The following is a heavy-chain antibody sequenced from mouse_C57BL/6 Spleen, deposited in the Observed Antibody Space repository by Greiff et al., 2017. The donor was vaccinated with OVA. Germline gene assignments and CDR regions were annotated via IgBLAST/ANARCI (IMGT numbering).Heavy chain of an antibody. V-gene: IGHV6-3*01. J-gene: IGHJ3*01. CDR3: TETAQATEFAY. D-gene: IGHD3-2*02. Sequence: EVKLQESGGGLVQPGGSMKLSCVASGFTFSNYWMNWVRQSPEKGLEWVAQIRLKSDNYATHYAESVKGRFTISRDDSKSSVYLQMNNLRAEDAGIYYCTETAQATEFAYWGQGTLVTVSA. CDR2: IRLKSDNYAT. CDR1: GFTFSNYW.